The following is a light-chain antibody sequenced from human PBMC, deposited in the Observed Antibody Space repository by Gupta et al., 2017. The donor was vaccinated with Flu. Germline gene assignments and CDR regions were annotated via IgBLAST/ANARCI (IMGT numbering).Light chain of an antibody. Sequence: EIVMTQSPATLSLSPGERATLSCRASQSVSSYLAWYQQKPGQTPRLLIYDASTRATGIPARFSGSGAGTDFTLTISSLEPEDFAVYYCQKRGNGPWPLSFGGGTKVEIK. CDR2: DAS. CDR1: QSVSSY. J-gene: IGKJ4*01. V-gene: IGKV3-11*01. CDR3: QKRGNGPWPLS.